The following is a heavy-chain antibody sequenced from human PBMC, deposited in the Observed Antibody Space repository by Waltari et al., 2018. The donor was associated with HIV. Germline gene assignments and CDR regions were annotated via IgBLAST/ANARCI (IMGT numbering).Heavy chain of an antibody. Sequence: QVQLIQPEFQMGKPGASVRLSCTASGFILREHDIHLVRRNLRQTFEWMAISNGAYGDANSAQRFQARITLTRDLSTGTIQLDLMSLRSEDTAVYLCASAGLGCLIHDFDIWGRGT. D-gene: IGHD3-9*01. J-gene: IGHJ4*02. CDR2: SNGAYGDA. CDR3: ASAGLGCLIHDFDI. V-gene: IGHV1-18*04. CDR1: GFILREHD.